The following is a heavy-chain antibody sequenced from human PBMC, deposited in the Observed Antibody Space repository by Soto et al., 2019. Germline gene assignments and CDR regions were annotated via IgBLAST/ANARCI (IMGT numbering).Heavy chain of an antibody. CDR3: ARVEMATIKGNAFDI. CDR1: GYTFTSYY. V-gene: IGHV1-46*01. J-gene: IGHJ3*02. CDR2: INPSGGST. Sequence: XSVKVSYKASGYTFTSYYMYWVRHTPGQGLEWMGIINPSGGSTSYAQKFQGRVTMTRDTSTSTVYMELSSLRSADTAVYYCARVEMATIKGNAFDIWGQGTMVTVSS. D-gene: IGHD5-12*01.